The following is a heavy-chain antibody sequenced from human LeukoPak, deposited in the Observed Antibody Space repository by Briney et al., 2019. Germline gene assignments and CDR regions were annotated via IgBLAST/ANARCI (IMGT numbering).Heavy chain of an antibody. CDR2: IYYSGST. CDR1: GGSISSSSYY. Sequence: SETLSLTCTVSGGSISSSSYYWGWIRQPPGTGLEWIGSIYYSGSTYYNPSLKSRVTTSVDTSKNQFSLKLSSVTAADTAVYYCARSIRGYSSGWYYFDYWGQGTLITVSS. J-gene: IGHJ4*02. CDR3: ARSIRGYSSGWYYFDY. V-gene: IGHV4-39*07. D-gene: IGHD6-19*01.